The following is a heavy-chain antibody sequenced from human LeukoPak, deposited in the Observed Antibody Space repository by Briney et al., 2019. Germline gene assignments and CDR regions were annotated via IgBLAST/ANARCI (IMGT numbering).Heavy chain of an antibody. J-gene: IGHJ6*02. D-gene: IGHD3-3*01. V-gene: IGHV4-34*01. Sequence: SETLSLTCAVSGGSFSGYYWTWIRQPPGKGLEWIGEINHSGSANYNPSLKSRVTISLDTSKNQFSLKLSSVTAADTAVYYCARGDFWSSYGMDVWGQGTTVTVSS. CDR2: INHSGSA. CDR1: GGSFSGYY. CDR3: ARGDFWSSYGMDV.